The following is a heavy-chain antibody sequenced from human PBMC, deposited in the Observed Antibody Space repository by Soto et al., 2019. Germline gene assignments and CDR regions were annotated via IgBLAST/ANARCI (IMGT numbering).Heavy chain of an antibody. CDR1: GGSFSGYY. CDR3: ARNLELLWFGELLSNNHSDGVSDI. Sequence: SETLSLTCAVYGGSFSGYYWSWIRQPPGKGLEWIGEINHSGSTNYNPSLKSRVTISVDTSKNQFSLKLSSVTAADTAVYYCARNLELLWFGELLSNNHSDGVSDIWGQGTMVTVSS. V-gene: IGHV4-34*01. J-gene: IGHJ3*02. CDR2: INHSGST. D-gene: IGHD3-10*01.